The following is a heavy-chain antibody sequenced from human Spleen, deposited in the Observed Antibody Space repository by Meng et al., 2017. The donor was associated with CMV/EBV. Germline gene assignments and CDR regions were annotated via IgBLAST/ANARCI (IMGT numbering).Heavy chain of an antibody. CDR2: ISSSGSTI. CDR1: RFTFSDYL. J-gene: IGHJ4*02. CDR3: ARDRPIAAAGSGTPADY. V-gene: IGHV3-11*01. D-gene: IGHD6-13*01. Sequence: LSLTCAVSRFTFSDYLMNWVRQVPGKGLEWVSYISSSGSTIYYADSVKGRFTISRDNAKNSLYLQMNSLRAEDTAVYYCARDRPIAAAGSGTPADYWGQGTLVTVSS.